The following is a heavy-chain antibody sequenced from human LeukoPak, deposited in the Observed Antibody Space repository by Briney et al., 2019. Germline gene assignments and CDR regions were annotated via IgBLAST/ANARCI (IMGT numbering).Heavy chain of an antibody. Sequence: PGGSLRLSCVASGFSISNYWMTWVRQAPGKGREWVANIKQDGSEKNYVYSVKGRFTSSRDNAKNSLYLQMNRLRVDDKAAYYCARRYWHFRLWGRGTQVTVSS. CDR2: IKQDGSEK. CDR3: ARRYWHFRL. J-gene: IGHJ2*01. CDR1: GFSISNYW. V-gene: IGHV3-7*01.